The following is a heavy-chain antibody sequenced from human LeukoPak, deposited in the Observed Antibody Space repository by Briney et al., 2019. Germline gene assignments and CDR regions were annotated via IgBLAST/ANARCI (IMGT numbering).Heavy chain of an antibody. D-gene: IGHD6-19*01. J-gene: IGHJ4*02. CDR3: AGGTGWLIDY. CDR2: IKQEGSEK. CDR1: GSTSSGYW. V-gene: IGHV3-7*04. Sequence: PGGSLRLSCAASGSTSSGYWMKWVRQVPGKGLEWVANIKQEGSEKYYVDSVKGRFTISRDNAKNSLYLKLNSLRAEDTAVYYCAGGTGWLIDYWGQGTLVTVSS.